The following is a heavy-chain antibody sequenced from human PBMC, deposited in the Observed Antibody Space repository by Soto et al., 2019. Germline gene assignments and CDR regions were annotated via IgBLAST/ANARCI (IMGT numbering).Heavy chain of an antibody. CDR3: AKDIAVVLYYYYYGMDV. CDR2: INPSGGST. Sequence: ASVKVSCKASGYTFTSYAMHWVRQAPGQGLEWMGIINPSGGSTSYAQKFQGRVTMTRDTSTSTVYMELSSLRSEDTAVYYCAKDIAVVLYYYYYGMDVWGQGTTVTVSS. D-gene: IGHD2-15*01. V-gene: IGHV1-46*01. CDR1: GYTFTSYA. J-gene: IGHJ6*02.